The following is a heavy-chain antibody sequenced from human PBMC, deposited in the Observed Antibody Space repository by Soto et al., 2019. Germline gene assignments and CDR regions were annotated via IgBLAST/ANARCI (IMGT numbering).Heavy chain of an antibody. J-gene: IGHJ4*02. V-gene: IGHV3-30-3*01. CDR1: GFTFSSYA. Sequence: GGSLRLSCAASGFTFSSYAMHWVRQAPGKGLEWVAVISYDGSNKYYADSVKGRFTISRDNSKNTLYLQMNSLRAEDTAVYYCARDLRDSSGYYYFDSWGQGTLVTVSS. D-gene: IGHD3-22*01. CDR3: ARDLRDSSGYYYFDS. CDR2: ISYDGSNK.